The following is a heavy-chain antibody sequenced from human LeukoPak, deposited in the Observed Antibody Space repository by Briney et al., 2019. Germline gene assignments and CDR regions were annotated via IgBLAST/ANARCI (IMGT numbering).Heavy chain of an antibody. J-gene: IGHJ6*04. CDR1: GYTFTSYA. D-gene: IGHD3-10*01. CDR3: ARDRSLTMVRGVPYYYGMDV. V-gene: IGHV1-3*01. Sequence: RASVKVSCKASGYTFTSYAMHWVRQAPGQRLEWMGWINAGNGNTKYSQKFQGRVTITRDTSASTAYMELSSLRSEDTAVYYCARDRSLTMVRGVPYYYGMDVWGKGTTVTVSS. CDR2: INAGNGNT.